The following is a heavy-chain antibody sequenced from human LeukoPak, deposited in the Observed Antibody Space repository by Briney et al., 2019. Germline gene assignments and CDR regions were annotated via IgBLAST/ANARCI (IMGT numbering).Heavy chain of an antibody. CDR1: GYTLTELS. D-gene: IGHD2-8*01. V-gene: IGHV1-2*02. J-gene: IGHJ5*02. Sequence: ASVKASCKVSGYTLTELSMHWVRQAPGQGLEWMGWINPNSGGTNYAQKFQGRVTMTRDTSISTAYMELSRLRSDDTAVYYCARVALAYCTNGVCPPSPYNWFDPWGQGTLVTVSS. CDR2: INPNSGGT. CDR3: ARVALAYCTNGVCPPSPYNWFDP.